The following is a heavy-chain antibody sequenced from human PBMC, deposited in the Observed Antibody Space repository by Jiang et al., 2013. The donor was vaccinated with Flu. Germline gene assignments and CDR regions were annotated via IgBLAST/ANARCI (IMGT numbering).Heavy chain of an antibody. CDR3: ARFTVAGGYYYGMDV. Sequence: AEVKKPGESLRISCKGSGYSFTSYWISWVRQMPGKGLEWMGRIDPSDSYTNYSPSFQGHVTISADKSISTAYLQWSSLKASDTAMYYCARFTVAGGYYYGMDVWGKGTTVTVSS. CDR1: GYSFTSYW. J-gene: IGHJ6*04. D-gene: IGHD1-26*01. V-gene: IGHV5-10-1*01. CDR2: IDPSDSYT.